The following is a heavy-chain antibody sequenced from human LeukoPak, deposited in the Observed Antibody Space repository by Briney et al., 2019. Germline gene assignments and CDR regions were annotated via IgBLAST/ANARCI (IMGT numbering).Heavy chain of an antibody. D-gene: IGHD1-26*01. Sequence: ASVKVSCKPSVYTFTNYGISGVRQAPGQGLEWMGWITTYNGNTNYAQKLQGRVTMTTDTSTRTVYKELRSLRSDDTAVYYCGRVYSGSPVDYWGQGTLVTVSS. J-gene: IGHJ4*02. CDR2: ITTYNGNT. CDR1: VYTFTNYG. V-gene: IGHV1-18*01. CDR3: GRVYSGSPVDY.